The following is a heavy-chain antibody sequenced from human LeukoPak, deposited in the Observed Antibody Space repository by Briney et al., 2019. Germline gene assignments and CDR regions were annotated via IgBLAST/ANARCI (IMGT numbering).Heavy chain of an antibody. V-gene: IGHV3-21*01. Sequence: GGSLRLSCEASGFTFTTYSMTWVRQAPGKGLEWVSIISSGSSAIFSADALKGRFTISRDNAKNSLYLQMNSLRAEDTAVYYCARDRYCGGDCYDFESDYFDYWGQGTLVTVSS. CDR3: ARDRYCGGDCYDFESDYFDY. J-gene: IGHJ4*02. D-gene: IGHD2-21*02. CDR2: ISSGSSAI. CDR1: GFTFTTYS.